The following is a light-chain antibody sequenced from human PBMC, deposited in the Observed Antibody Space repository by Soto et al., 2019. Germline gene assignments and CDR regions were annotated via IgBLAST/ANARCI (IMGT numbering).Light chain of an antibody. CDR2: DAP. Sequence: ESVLTQSPATLSLSPGERATLSCRASQGVATYLAWYQQKPGQAPRLLIYDAPYRATGVPAMFSGSGSGTDFTLTIGSLEPEDFAVYYCQQRNIWPWTFGQGTKVDIK. J-gene: IGKJ1*01. V-gene: IGKV3-11*01. CDR1: QGVATY. CDR3: QQRNIWPWT.